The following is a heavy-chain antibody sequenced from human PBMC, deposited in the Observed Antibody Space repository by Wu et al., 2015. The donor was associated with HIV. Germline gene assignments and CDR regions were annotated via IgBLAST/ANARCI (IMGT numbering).Heavy chain of an antibody. D-gene: IGHD2-15*01. Sequence: QVQLVQSGAEVKNPGASVKVSCKVSGYTFTDYYMHWVRRAPGLGLEWLGWINPNSSDTNYAQRFQGRVTMTRDTSLSTAYLELRRLRSDDTALYYCARAYCSGGGCYSDAFDLWGQGTMVTVSS. CDR1: GYTFTDYY. CDR2: INPNSSDT. CDR3: ARAYCSGGGCYSDAFDL. V-gene: IGHV1-2*02. J-gene: IGHJ3*01.